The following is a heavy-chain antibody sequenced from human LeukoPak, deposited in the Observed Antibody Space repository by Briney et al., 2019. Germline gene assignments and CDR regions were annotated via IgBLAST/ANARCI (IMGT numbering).Heavy chain of an antibody. CDR2: INPNSGGT. Sequence: ASVKVSCKASGYTFTHYYMHWVRQAPGQGLEWMGWINPNSGGTNYAQKFQGRVTMTRDTSISTAYMELSRLKYDDTAVYYCARERGAYYYDSSGYPYWGQGTLVTVSS. CDR1: GYTFTHYY. CDR3: ARERGAYYYDSSGYPY. J-gene: IGHJ4*02. D-gene: IGHD3-22*01. V-gene: IGHV1-2*02.